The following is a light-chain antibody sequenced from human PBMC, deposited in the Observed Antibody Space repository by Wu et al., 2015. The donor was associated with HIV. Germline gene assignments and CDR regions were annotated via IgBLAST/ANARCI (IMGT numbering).Light chain of an antibody. V-gene: IGKV1-8*01. CDR1: QGIGTS. Sequence: AIRMTQSPSSLSASTGDRVTITCRASQGIGTSLAWHQQIPGKAPKLLIYGASSLQNGVPSRFSGSGSGTDFALTISCLQSEDFAIYYCQQYYNSPHFGPGTKV. J-gene: IGKJ3*01. CDR2: GAS. CDR3: QQYYNSPH.